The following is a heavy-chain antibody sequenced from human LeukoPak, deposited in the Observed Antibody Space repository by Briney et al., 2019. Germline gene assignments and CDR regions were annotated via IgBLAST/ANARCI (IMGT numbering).Heavy chain of an antibody. CDR1: GGSISSYY. V-gene: IGHV4-59*01. D-gene: IGHD6-19*01. J-gene: IGHJ4*02. CDR3: AREGWNYLDY. Sequence: SETLSLTCTVSGGSISSYYWSWIRQPPGRGLEWIGYIYYSGSTNYNPSLKSRVTISVDTSKNQFSLKLSSVTAAGTAVYYCAREGWNYLDYWGQGTLVTVSS. CDR2: IYYSGST.